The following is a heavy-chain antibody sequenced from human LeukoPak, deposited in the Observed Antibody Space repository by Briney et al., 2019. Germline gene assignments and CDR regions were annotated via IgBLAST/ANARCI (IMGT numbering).Heavy chain of an antibody. Sequence: PSETLSLTCAVYGGSFSGYYWSWIRQPPGKGLEWIGSIYHSGSTYYNPSLKSRVTISVDTSKNQFSLKLSSVTAAGTAVYYCATEEGFNDYGDYDYYYYYMDVWGKGTTVTVSS. J-gene: IGHJ6*03. D-gene: IGHD4-17*01. CDR1: GGSFSGYY. CDR2: IYHSGST. CDR3: ATEEGFNDYGDYDYYYYYMDV. V-gene: IGHV4-34*01.